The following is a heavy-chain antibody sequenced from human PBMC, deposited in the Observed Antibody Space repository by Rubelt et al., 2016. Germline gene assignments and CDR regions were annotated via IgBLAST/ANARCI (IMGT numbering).Heavy chain of an antibody. CDR3: ARQESIDYVWGSLDY. J-gene: IGHJ4*02. Sequence: PGKGLEWIGYIYYSGSTNYNPSLKSRGLTISVDTSKNQFSLKLSSVTAADTAVYYCARQESIDYVWGSLDYWGQGTLVTVSS. D-gene: IGHD3-16*01. CDR2: IYYSGST. V-gene: IGHV4-59*08.